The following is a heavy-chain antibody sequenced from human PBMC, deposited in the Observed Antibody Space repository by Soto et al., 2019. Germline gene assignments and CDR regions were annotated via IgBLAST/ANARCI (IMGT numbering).Heavy chain of an antibody. CDR3: ARGGRQLLIPTPISYKIDY. CDR1: GGSFSGYY. J-gene: IGHJ4*02. Sequence: QVQLQQWGAGLLKPSETLSLTCAVYGGSFSGYYRSWIRQPPGKGLEWIGEINHSGSTNYNPSLKSRVTISVDMSKYQFSLKLSSVTAADTAVYYCARGGRQLLIPTPISYKIDYWGQGTLVTVSS. CDR2: INHSGST. V-gene: IGHV4-34*01. D-gene: IGHD6-13*01.